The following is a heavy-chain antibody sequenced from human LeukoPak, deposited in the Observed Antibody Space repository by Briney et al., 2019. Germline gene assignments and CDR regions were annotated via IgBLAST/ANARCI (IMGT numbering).Heavy chain of an antibody. CDR2: INHSGST. CDR3: ARSYYYGSGSFSPYYYYYMDV. Sequence: SETLSLTCAVYGGSFSGYYWSWIRQPPGKGLEWIGEINHSGSTNYNPSLKSRVTISVDTSKNQFSLKLSSVTAADTAVYYCARSYYYGSGSFSPYYYYYMDVWGKGTTVTISS. V-gene: IGHV4-34*01. CDR1: GGSFSGYY. J-gene: IGHJ6*03. D-gene: IGHD3-10*01.